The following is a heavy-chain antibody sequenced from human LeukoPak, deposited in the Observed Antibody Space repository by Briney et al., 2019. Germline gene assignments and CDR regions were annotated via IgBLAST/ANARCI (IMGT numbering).Heavy chain of an antibody. CDR3: ARAGVLLWLGESADRYFQH. J-gene: IGHJ1*01. D-gene: IGHD3-10*01. Sequence: GASVKVSCKASGYTFTSYDMNWVRQATGQGLEWMGWMNPNSGNTGYAQKFQGRVTMTRNTSISTAYMELSSLRSEDTAVYYCARAGVLLWLGESADRYFQHWGQGTLVTVSS. CDR1: GYTFTSYD. V-gene: IGHV1-8*01. CDR2: MNPNSGNT.